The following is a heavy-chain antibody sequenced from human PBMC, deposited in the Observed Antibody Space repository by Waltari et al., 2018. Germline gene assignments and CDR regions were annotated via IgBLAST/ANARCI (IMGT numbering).Heavy chain of an antibody. CDR2: IYTSGST. D-gene: IGHD4-17*01. CDR3: AREVLANYGDYVEAFDI. J-gene: IGHJ3*02. CDR1: GGSISSGSYY. V-gene: IGHV4-61*09. Sequence: QVQLRESGPGLVKPSQTLSLTCTVSGGSISSGSYYWSWIRQPAGKGLEWIGYIYTSGSTNYNPSLKSRVTISVDTSKNQFSLKLSSVTAADTAVYYCAREVLANYGDYVEAFDIWGQGTMVTVSS.